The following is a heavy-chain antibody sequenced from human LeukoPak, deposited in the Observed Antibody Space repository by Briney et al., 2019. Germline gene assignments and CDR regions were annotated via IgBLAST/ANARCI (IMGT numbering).Heavy chain of an antibody. J-gene: IGHJ4*02. CDR1: GGSISSSSYY. CDR2: IYYSGST. Sequence: SETLSLTCTVSGGSISSSSYYWGWIRQPPGKGLEWIGSIYYSGSTYYNPFLKSRVTISVDTSKNQFSLKLSSVTAADTAVYYCARHSPAGTNFLDYWGQGTLVTVSS. CDR3: ARHSPAGTNFLDY. V-gene: IGHV4-39*01. D-gene: IGHD6-13*01.